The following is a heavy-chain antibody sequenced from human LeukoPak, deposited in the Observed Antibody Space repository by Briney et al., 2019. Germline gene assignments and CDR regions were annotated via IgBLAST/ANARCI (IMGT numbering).Heavy chain of an antibody. CDR3: AKDLDIVATITGN. V-gene: IGHV3-53*01. J-gene: IGHJ4*02. D-gene: IGHD5-12*01. Sequence: PGGSLRLSCAASGLTVSDNYINWVRQAPGKGLEWVSVIHNAVTIHYADSVKGRFTISSDNSKNTVYFQMNSLRAEDTAVYYCAKDLDIVATITGNWGKGTLVTVSS. CDR2: IHNAVTI. CDR1: GLTVSDNY.